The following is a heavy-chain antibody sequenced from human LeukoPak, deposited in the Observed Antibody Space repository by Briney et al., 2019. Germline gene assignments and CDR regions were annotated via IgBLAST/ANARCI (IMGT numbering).Heavy chain of an antibody. CDR1: GGSISSYY. V-gene: IGHV4-59*01. Sequence: ASETLSLTCTVSGGSISSYYWSWIRQPPGKGLEWIGYIYYSGSINYNPSLKSRVTISVDTSKNQFSLKLSSVTAADTAVYYCARSNYYYYGMDVWAKGPRSPSP. CDR2: IYYSGSI. J-gene: IGHJ6*02. CDR3: ARSNYYYYGMDV.